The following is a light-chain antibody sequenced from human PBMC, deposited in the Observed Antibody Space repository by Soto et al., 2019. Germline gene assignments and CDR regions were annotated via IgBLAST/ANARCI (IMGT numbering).Light chain of an antibody. J-gene: IGKJ5*01. CDR1: QSVSSN. Sequence: EIVFTQSPSTLSLSPGERATLSCRASQSVSSNLAWYQHNPGQAPRLLIYGASTRATGIPARFSGSGSGTEFTLTISSLEPEDSAVYYCQQRSNSPPWITFGQGTLLEIK. CDR3: QQRSNSPPWIT. CDR2: GAS. V-gene: IGKV3-11*01.